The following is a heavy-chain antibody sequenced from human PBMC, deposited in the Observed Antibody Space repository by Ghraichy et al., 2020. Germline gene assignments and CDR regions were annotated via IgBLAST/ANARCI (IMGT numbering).Heavy chain of an antibody. Sequence: GGSLRLSCAASGFTVSSNYMSWVRQAPGKGLEWVSVIYSGGSTYYADSVKGRFTISRDNSKNTLYLQMNSLRAEDTAVYYCARVVIDFWSGYKPTYYYGMDVWGQGTTVTVSS. D-gene: IGHD3-3*01. J-gene: IGHJ6*02. CDR2: IYSGGST. V-gene: IGHV3-53*01. CDR3: ARVVIDFWSGYKPTYYYGMDV. CDR1: GFTVSSNY.